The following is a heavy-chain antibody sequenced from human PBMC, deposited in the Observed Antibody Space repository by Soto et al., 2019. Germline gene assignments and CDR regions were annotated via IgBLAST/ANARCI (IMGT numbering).Heavy chain of an antibody. CDR3: ARGPDY. CDR1: GGSISSGGYS. CDR2: LYHSGST. J-gene: IGHJ4*02. V-gene: IGHV4-30-2*01. Sequence: QLQLQESGSVLVKPSQTLSLTCAVSGGSISSGGYSWSWILQPPGKGPEWIGYLYHSGSTYYNPSLKSRVPTSIDSSKNQFYLKLSSVTAADTAVYYCARGPDYWGQGILVTVSS.